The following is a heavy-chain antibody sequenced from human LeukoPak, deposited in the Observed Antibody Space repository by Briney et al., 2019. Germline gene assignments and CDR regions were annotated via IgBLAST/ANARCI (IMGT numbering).Heavy chain of an antibody. CDR1: GGSFSGYY. J-gene: IGHJ4*02. D-gene: IGHD2-2*01. Sequence: SETQSLTCAVYGGSFSGYYWSWIRQPPGKGLEWIGEINHSGSTNYNPSLKSRVTISVDTSKNQFSLKLSSVTAADTAVYYCARSLYCSSTSCQQRDYWGQGTLVTVSS. V-gene: IGHV4-34*01. CDR2: INHSGST. CDR3: ARSLYCSSTSCQQRDY.